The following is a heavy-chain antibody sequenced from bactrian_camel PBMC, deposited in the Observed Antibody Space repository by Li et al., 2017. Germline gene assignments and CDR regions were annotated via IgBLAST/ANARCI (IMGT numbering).Heavy chain of an antibody. V-gene: IGHV3S55*01. CDR1: GHTISSCN. CDR2: IRSDGIT. D-gene: IGHD7*01. Sequence: VQLVESGGGSVQAGGSLTLSCAVSGHTISSCNMYWYRQAPGNECELVSTIRSDGITRYADSVKGRFTISRDNAKDTLYLQMNSLKSEDTALYYCHTGRYYLGGYPLGQGTQVTVS. J-gene: IGHJ4*01.